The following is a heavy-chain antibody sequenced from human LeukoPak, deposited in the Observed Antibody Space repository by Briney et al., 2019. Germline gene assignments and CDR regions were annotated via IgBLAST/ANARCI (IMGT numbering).Heavy chain of an antibody. D-gene: IGHD3-22*01. J-gene: IGHJ4*02. CDR3: ATERYYYDSSGYWRFDY. V-gene: IGHV4-59*08. CDR1: GGSISSYY. CDR2: IYYSGST. Sequence: SETLSLTCTVSGGSISSYYWSWIRQPPGKGLEWIGYIYYSGSTNYNPSLKSRVTISVDTSKNQFSLKLSSVTAADTAVYYCATERYYYDSSGYWRFDYWGQGTLVTVSS.